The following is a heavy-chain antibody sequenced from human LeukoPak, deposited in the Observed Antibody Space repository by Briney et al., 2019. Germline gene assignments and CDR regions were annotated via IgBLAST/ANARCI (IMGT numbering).Heavy chain of an antibody. CDR2: IYTSGST. CDR3: ARDRIAAALDYYMDV. V-gene: IGHV4-61*02. J-gene: IGHJ6*03. Sequence: SQTLSPTCTVSGGSISSGSYYWSWIRRPAGKGLAWIGRIYTSGSTNYNPSLKSRVTISVDTSKNQFSLKLSSVTAADTAVYYCARDRIAAALDYYMDVWGKGTTVTVSS. CDR1: GGSISSGSYY. D-gene: IGHD6-13*01.